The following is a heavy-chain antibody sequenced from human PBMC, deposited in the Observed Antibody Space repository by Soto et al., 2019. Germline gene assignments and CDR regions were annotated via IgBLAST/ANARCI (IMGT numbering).Heavy chain of an antibody. Sequence: EVQLLESGGGLVQPGGSLRLSCAASGFTFSSYAMSWVRQAPGKGLEWVSAISGSGGSTYYADSVKGRFTISRDNSKNTLYLQMNRLRAEDTAVYYCAKPESSSFGGVIVPYFDYWGQGTLVTVSS. J-gene: IGHJ4*02. CDR3: AKPESSSFGGVIVPYFDY. V-gene: IGHV3-23*01. D-gene: IGHD3-16*02. CDR2: ISGSGGST. CDR1: GFTFSSYA.